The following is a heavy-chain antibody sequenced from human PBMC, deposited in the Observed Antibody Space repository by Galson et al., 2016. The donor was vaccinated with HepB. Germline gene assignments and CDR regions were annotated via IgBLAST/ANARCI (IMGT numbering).Heavy chain of an antibody. J-gene: IGHJ3*02. Sequence: LRLSCAASGFTFDDYGMNWARQVPGKGLEWVSGINWNGGTTNYVDSVKGRFTISRDNAKNSLYLQMNSLRAGDTALYYCAKSSGYYFVDSSDMWGQGTMVTVSS. V-gene: IGHV3-20*04. CDR3: AKSSGYYFVDSSDM. CDR1: GFTFDDYG. D-gene: IGHD3-22*01. CDR2: INWNGGTT.